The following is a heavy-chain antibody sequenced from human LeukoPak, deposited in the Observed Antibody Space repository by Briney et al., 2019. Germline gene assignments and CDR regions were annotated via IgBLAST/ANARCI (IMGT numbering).Heavy chain of an antibody. J-gene: IGHJ4*02. CDR3: GKYLQTTVGADDY. CDR2: ISGSGGAT. V-gene: IGHV3-23*01. D-gene: IGHD1-26*01. CDR1: GFTFSSYP. Sequence: GGSLRLSCAASGFTFSSYPLDWVRQAPGKGLEWVSVISGSGGATFYGDSVQGRFTISRDNSRDTLYLQMSGLRAEDTAVYYCGKYLQTTVGADDYWGRGTLVTVSS.